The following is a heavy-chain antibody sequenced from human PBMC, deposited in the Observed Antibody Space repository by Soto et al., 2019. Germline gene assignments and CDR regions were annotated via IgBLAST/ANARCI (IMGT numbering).Heavy chain of an antibody. D-gene: IGHD2-2*01. Sequence: ETLSLTCTVSGGSISSYYWSWIRQTPGMGLEWIGYIYYTGSTNYNPSLKSRVSFSVDTSKNQFSLKLRSVTAADTAVYYCARYYCSSTTCYYFDYWGQGTLVTVSS. J-gene: IGHJ4*02. V-gene: IGHV4-59*01. CDR3: ARYYCSSTTCYYFDY. CDR2: IYYTGST. CDR1: GGSISSYY.